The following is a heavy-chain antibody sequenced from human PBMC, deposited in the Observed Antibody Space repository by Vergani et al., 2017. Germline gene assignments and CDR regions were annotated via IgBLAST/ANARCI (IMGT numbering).Heavy chain of an antibody. V-gene: IGHV4-34*01. CDR2: INHSGST. D-gene: IGHD4-17*01. CDR3: ARTEPDYGKGFGY. CDR1: GGSFSGYY. Sequence: QVQLQQWGAGLLKPSETLSLTCAVYGGSFSGYYWSWIRQPPGKGLEWIGEINHSGSTNYNPSLKSRVTISVDTSKNQFSLKLSSVTAADTAVYYCARTEPDYGKGFGYWGQGTLVTVSS. J-gene: IGHJ4*02.